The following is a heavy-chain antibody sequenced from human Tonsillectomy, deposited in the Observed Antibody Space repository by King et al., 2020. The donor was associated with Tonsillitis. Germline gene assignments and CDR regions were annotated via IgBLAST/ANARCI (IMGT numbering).Heavy chain of an antibody. CDR2: IYTSGST. CDR3: ARGGRYVIAAAEHFDY. CDR1: GGSISSGSYY. D-gene: IGHD6-13*01. Sequence: QVPLQESGPGLVKPSQTLSLTCTVSGGSISSGSYYWSWIRQPAGKGLEWIGRIYTSGSTNYNPSLKSRVTISVDTSKNQFSLKLSSVTAADTAVYYCARGGRYVIAAAEHFDYWGQGTLVTVSS. V-gene: IGHV4-61*02. J-gene: IGHJ4*02.